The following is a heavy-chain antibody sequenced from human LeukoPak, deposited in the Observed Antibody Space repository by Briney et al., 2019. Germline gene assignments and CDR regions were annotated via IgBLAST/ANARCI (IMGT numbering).Heavy chain of an antibody. V-gene: IGHV1-2*02. J-gene: IGHJ4*02. D-gene: IGHD1-7*01. CDR1: GYTFTGYY. Sequence: ASVKVSCKASGYTFTGYYIHWVRQAPGQGLEWMGWINPDSGGTNYAQKFQGRVTMTRDTSISTAYMDLSRLRSDDTAVYYRAARDWNLVSDYWGQGTLVTVSS. CDR2: INPDSGGT. CDR3: AARDWNLVSDY.